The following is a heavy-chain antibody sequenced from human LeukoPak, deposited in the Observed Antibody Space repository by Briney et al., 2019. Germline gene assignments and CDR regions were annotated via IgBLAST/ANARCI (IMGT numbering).Heavy chain of an antibody. CDR3: ARLLWFGEGNWFDP. Sequence: PSETLSLTCTVSGGSVSSDTYYWGWIRQPPGKGLEWIGSIYYSGSTYYNPSLKSRVTISVDTSKNQFSLKLSSVTAADTAVYYCARLLWFGEGNWFDPWGQGTLVTVSS. CDR1: GGSVSSDTYY. CDR2: IYYSGST. V-gene: IGHV4-39*01. J-gene: IGHJ5*02. D-gene: IGHD3-10*01.